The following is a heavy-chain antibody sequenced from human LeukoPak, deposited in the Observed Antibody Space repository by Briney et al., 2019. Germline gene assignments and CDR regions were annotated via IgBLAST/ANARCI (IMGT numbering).Heavy chain of an antibody. Sequence: PGGSLRLSCAASGFTFYDYDMHWVRQAPGKGLEWVAGISCNSGSIVYADSVKGRFTISRDNANNSPYLQMNSLRADDMAFYYCAKGDGSGSIQDAFDIGGQGTMVTVSS. V-gene: IGHV3-9*03. CDR1: GFTFYDYD. CDR2: ISCNSGSI. CDR3: AKGDGSGSIQDAFDI. J-gene: IGHJ3*02. D-gene: IGHD3-10*01.